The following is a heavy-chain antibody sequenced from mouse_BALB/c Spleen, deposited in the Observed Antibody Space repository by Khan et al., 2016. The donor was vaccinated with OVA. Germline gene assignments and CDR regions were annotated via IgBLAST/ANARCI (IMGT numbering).Heavy chain of an antibody. Sequence: EVELVESGAELVKPGASVKLSCTASGFNIKDTYMHWVKQRPEQGLEWIGRIDPANGNTKYDPKFQGKATITADTSSNTAYLQLSSLTSEDTAVYYCAGINAWGQGTTLTVSS. CDR1: GFNIKDTY. CDR3: AGINA. V-gene: IGHV14-3*02. J-gene: IGHJ2*01. CDR2: IDPANGNT.